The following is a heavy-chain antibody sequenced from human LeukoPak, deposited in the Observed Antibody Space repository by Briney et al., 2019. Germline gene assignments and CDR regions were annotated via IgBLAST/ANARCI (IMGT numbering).Heavy chain of an antibody. CDR2: INPNSGGT. D-gene: IGHD6-19*01. J-gene: IGHJ6*02. CDR3: ARNMGSGWYWDYYYGMDV. CDR1: GYTFTGYY. Sequence: SVKVSCKASGYTFTGYYMHWVRQAPGQGLEWMGWINPNSGGTNYAQKFQGRVTMTRDTSISTAYMELSRLRSDDTAVYYCARNMGSGWYWDYYYGMDVWGQGTTVTVSS. V-gene: IGHV1-2*02.